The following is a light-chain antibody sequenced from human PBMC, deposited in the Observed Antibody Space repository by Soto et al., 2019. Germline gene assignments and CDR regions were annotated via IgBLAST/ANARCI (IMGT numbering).Light chain of an antibody. CDR2: KAS. CDR1: QSISTW. V-gene: IGKV1-5*03. J-gene: IGKJ1*01. CDR3: QQYNRYWT. Sequence: DIQMTQPPSTLSASVGDRVTITCRASQSISTWLAWYQHKPGKAPKLLIYKASNLESGVPSRFSGSGSGTEFTLTISSLEPDDFATYYCQQYNRYWTFGQGTKVEMK.